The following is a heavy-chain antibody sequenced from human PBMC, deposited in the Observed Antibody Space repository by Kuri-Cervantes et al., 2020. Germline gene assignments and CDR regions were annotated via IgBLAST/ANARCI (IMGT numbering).Heavy chain of an antibody. CDR3: AKDIVTSPGKYFQY. CDR1: GFKFDDYA. CDR2: ISWSSQAI. V-gene: IGHV3-9*01. D-gene: IGHD1-14*01. J-gene: IGHJ1*01. Sequence: SLKISCPASGFKFDDYAMHWIRQVPGKGLEWVSGISWSSQAIVYADSVKGRFTTTRDNAQNSLHLQMTSLRVEDTALYYCAKDIVTSPGKYFQYWGQGTLVTVSS.